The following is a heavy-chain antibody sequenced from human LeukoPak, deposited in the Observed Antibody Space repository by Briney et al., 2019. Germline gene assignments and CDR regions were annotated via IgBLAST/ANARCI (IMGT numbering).Heavy chain of an antibody. CDR2: ISYSGST. V-gene: IGHV4-30-4*01. J-gene: IGHJ1*01. Sequence: PSQTLSLTCTVSGDSVSSNPNYWTWIRQPPGKGLEWIGYISYSGSTYYNPSLESRLTISVDTSKNQFSLKLTSVTAADTAVYYCARVPYAEYFQHWGQGTLVTVSS. CDR1: GDSVSSNPNY. CDR3: ARVPYAEYFQH.